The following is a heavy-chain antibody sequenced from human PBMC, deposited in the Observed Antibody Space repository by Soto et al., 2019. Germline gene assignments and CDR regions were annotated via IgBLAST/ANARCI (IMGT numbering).Heavy chain of an antibody. Sequence: GGSLRLSCAASGFTFSSYAMSWVRQAPGKGLEWVSAISGSGGSTYYADSVKGRFTISRDNSKNTLYLQMNRLRAEDTAVYYCAKDLDYDYVWGSYRRNYYFDYWGQGTLVTVSS. D-gene: IGHD3-16*02. V-gene: IGHV3-23*01. CDR3: AKDLDYDYVWGSYRRNYYFDY. CDR2: ISGSGGST. J-gene: IGHJ4*02. CDR1: GFTFSSYA.